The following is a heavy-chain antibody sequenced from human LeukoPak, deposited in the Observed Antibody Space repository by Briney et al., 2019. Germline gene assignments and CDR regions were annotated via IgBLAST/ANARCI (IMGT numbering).Heavy chain of an antibody. CDR2: TSYDGSNK. CDR1: GFTVSSYG. V-gene: IGHV3-30*18. CDR3: AKEKALRDYDILTGYFDY. J-gene: IGHJ4*02. Sequence: GGSLRLSCAASGFTVSSYGMHWVRQAPGKGLEWVAVTSYDGSNKYYADSVKGRFTISRDNSKNTLYLQMNSLRAEDTAVYYCAKEKALRDYDILTGYFDYWGQGTLVTVSS. D-gene: IGHD3-9*01.